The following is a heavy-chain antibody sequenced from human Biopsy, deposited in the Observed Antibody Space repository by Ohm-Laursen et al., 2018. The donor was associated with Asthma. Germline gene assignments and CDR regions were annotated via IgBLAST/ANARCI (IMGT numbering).Heavy chain of an antibody. V-gene: IGHV1-69*13. Sequence: SVKVSCKASGYTFINNGINWVRQAPGQGLEWMGGISPIFGSIKYAEKFQGRVTLTADVFTNTVHMELTSLRSDDTAVLYCAKASCYYFSCDLDVWGPGTTVSVS. CDR1: GYTFINNG. CDR2: ISPIFGSI. CDR3: AKASCYYFSCDLDV. J-gene: IGHJ6*02.